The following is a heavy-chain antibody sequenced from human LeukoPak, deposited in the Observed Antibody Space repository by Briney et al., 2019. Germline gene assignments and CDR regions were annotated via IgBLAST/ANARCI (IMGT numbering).Heavy chain of an antibody. V-gene: IGHV3-23*01. CDR1: GFTFSSYG. D-gene: IGHD5-12*01. Sequence: PGGSLRLSCAASGFTFSSYGMSWVRQAPGKGLEWVSAISGSGGSTYYADSVKGRFTISRDNSKNTLYLQMNSLRAEDTAVYYCAKGGYSGYDASYYWGQGTLVTVSS. J-gene: IGHJ4*02. CDR2: ISGSGGST. CDR3: AKGGYSGYDASYY.